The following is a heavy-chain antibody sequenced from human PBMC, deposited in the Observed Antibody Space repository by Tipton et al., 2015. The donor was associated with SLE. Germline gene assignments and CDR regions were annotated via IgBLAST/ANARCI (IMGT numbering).Heavy chain of an antibody. D-gene: IGHD5-18*01. J-gene: IGHJ4*02. Sequence: TLSLTCAVYGGSFSGYYWSWIRQHPGRGLEWIGYIYYSGSTHYNPSLKSRVTISVDTSKNQFSLKLSSVTAADTAVYYCASERGYSYGWYFDYWGQGTLVTVSS. V-gene: IGHV4-31*11. CDR1: GGSFSGYY. CDR3: ASERGYSYGWYFDY. CDR2: IYYSGST.